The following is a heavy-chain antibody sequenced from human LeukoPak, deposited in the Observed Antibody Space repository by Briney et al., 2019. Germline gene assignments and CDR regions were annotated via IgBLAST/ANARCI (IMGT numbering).Heavy chain of an antibody. CDR3: ARHYSGRLDY. CDR1: GNSFASSW. CDR2: IYPGDSDS. Sequence: GESLKISCKDSGNSFASSWIGRVRQMPGEGLDWMGIIYPGDSDSRYSASFQGQVTISADKSISTAYLQWNSLKASDTAVYYCARHYSGRLDYWGQGTLVTVSS. V-gene: IGHV5-51*01. J-gene: IGHJ4*02. D-gene: IGHD6-19*01.